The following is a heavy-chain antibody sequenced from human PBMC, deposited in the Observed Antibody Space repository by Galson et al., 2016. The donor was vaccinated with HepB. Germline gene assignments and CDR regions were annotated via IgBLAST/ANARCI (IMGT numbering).Heavy chain of an antibody. CDR2: IIPITGTT. J-gene: IGHJ3*01. D-gene: IGHD2-21*02. V-gene: IGHV1-69*06. CDR3: ARNLASCDGDCFFHNAFDV. Sequence: SVKVSCKASGDTFGSHGINWVRQAPGQGLEWIGGIIPITGTTTYAQKFQGTVRITADKSTITAYMELSSLRSEDTAVYYCARNLASCDGDCFFHNAFDVWGQGTMVAVSS. CDR1: GDTFGSHG.